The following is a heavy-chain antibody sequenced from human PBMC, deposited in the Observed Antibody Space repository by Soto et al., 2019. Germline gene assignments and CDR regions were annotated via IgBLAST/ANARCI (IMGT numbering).Heavy chain of an antibody. Sequence: GGSLRLSCAASGFTFSSYAMSWVRQAPGKGLEWVSAISGSGGSTYYADSVKGRFAISRDNSKDTRYLQMNSLRAEDTAGYYCAKEGVVIMIVVVRLVEQVDWYFDLWGRGTLVTVSS. CDR1: GFTFSSYA. CDR2: ISGSGGST. CDR3: AKEGVVIMIVVVRLVEQVDWYFDL. D-gene: IGHD3-22*01. J-gene: IGHJ2*01. V-gene: IGHV3-23*01.